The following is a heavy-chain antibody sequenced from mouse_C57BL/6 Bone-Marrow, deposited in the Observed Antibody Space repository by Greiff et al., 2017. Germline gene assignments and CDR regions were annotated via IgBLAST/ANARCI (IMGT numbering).Heavy chain of an antibody. V-gene: IGHV1-55*01. Sequence: QVQLQQPGAELVKPGASVKMSCKASGYTFTSYWITWVKQGPGQGLEWIGDIYPGSGSTNYNEKFKSKATLTVDTSSSTAYMQLSSLTSEDSAVYYCAKDDYDLAWFAYWGQGTLGTVSA. CDR2: IYPGSGST. D-gene: IGHD2-4*01. CDR3: AKDDYDLAWFAY. CDR1: GYTFTSYW. J-gene: IGHJ3*01.